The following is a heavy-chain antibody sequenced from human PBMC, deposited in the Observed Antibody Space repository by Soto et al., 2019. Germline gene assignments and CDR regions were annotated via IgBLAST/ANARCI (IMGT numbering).Heavy chain of an antibody. Sequence: NLSETLSLTCGFYRGSFSGFYWSWVRQTPGGGLEWIGEINHSGTTNYNPSFQNRVTISVDKSTNNFSLKMTSVTAADAAVYYCARGRGYVYGSNFYGLDVWGQGTTVTVSS. CDR3: ARGRGYVYGSNFYGLDV. CDR2: INHSGTT. CDR1: RGSFSGFY. V-gene: IGHV4-34*01. J-gene: IGHJ6*02. D-gene: IGHD6-25*01.